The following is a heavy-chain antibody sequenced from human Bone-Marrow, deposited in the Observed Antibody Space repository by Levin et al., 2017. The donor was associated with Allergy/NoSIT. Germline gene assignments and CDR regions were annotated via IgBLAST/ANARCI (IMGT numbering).Heavy chain of an antibody. D-gene: IGHD4-17*01. CDR3: AKDLKTVTYRKKYYYYGMDV. CDR1: GFTFSSYG. CDR2: ISYDGSNK. V-gene: IGHV3-30*18. J-gene: IGHJ6*02. Sequence: GGSLRLSCAASGFTFSSYGMHWVRQAPGKGLEWVAVISYDGSNKYYADSVKGRFTISRDNSKNTLYLQMNSLRAEDTAVYYCAKDLKTVTYRKKYYYYGMDVWGQGTTVTVSS.